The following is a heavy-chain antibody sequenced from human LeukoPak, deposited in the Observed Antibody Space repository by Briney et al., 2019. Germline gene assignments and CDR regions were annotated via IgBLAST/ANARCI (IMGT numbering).Heavy chain of an antibody. CDR1: GFTFSRSW. Sequence: GGSLTLTCAGSGFTFSRSWMTWVRQAQGKGQDWVASINQGGSVLHYMDSVKGRFTISRNNVENSVFLQMNNLRAEDTAVYYCAKLLGDVTTLDYWGQGTQVTVSS. CDR2: INQGGSVL. CDR3: AKLLGDVTTLDY. V-gene: IGHV3-7*01. D-gene: IGHD3-16*01. J-gene: IGHJ4*02.